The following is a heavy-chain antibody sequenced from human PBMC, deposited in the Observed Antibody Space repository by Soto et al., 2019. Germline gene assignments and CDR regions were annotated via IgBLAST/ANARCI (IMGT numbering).Heavy chain of an antibody. J-gene: IGHJ4*02. CDR2: IYYSGST. V-gene: IGHV4-59*01. CDR1: GGSISSSY. CDR3: ARDSGEMYTGFDY. D-gene: IGHD2-8*02. Sequence: RSLTFTVSGGSISSSYWSWIRQPPGKVLEWIGYIYYSGSTNYNPSLKSRVTISVDTSKNQFSLKLSPVTAADTAVYYCARDSGEMYTGFDYWGQGTLVTVSS.